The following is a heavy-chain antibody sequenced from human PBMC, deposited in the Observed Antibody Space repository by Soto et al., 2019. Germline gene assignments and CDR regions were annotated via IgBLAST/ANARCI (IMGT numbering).Heavy chain of an antibody. CDR1: GFTFSNAW. J-gene: IGHJ6*02. V-gene: IGHV3-15*07. CDR3: TTVKDYDFWSAYANYYGMDV. Sequence: EVQLVESGGGLVKPGGSLRLSCAASGFTFSNAWMNWVRQAPGKGLEWVGGIKSKTGGGTTDYAAPVRGRFTISREDSKITLYLQMNSLKTVDTAVYYCTTVKDYDFWSAYANYYGMDVWGQGTTVTVSS. CDR2: IKSKTGGGTT. D-gene: IGHD3-3*01.